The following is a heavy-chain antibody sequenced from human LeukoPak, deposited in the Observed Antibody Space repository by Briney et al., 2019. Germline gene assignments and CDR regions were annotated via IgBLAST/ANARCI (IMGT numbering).Heavy chain of an antibody. CDR2: LNGDGSTT. CDR1: GFTFSTYW. J-gene: IGHJ4*02. D-gene: IGHD5-18*01. Sequence: GGSLRLSCAASGFTFSTYWMHWFRQAPGKGLVWVSRLNGDGSTTSYADSVKGRFTISRDNSKNTLYLQMNSLRAEDTAVYYCASGRDTTIDYWGQGTLVTVSS. V-gene: IGHV3-74*01. CDR3: ASGRDTTIDY.